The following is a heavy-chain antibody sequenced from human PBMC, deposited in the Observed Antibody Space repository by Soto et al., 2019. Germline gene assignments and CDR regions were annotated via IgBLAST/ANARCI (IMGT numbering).Heavy chain of an antibody. CDR2: ISSSGSTI. CDR1: GFTFSSYE. D-gene: IGHD3-3*01. Sequence: PGGSLRLSCAASGFTFSSYEMNWVRQAPGKGLEWVSYISSSGSTIYYADSVKGRFTISRDNAKNSLYLQMNSLRAEDTAVYYCARGGITIFGVVAFGMDVWGQGTTVTV. V-gene: IGHV3-48*03. J-gene: IGHJ6*02. CDR3: ARGGITIFGVVAFGMDV.